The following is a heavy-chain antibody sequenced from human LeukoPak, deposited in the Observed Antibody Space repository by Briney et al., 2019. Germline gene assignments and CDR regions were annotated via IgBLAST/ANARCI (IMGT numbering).Heavy chain of an antibody. CDR1: GFIFSSYG. D-gene: IGHD5-12*01. CDR3: AKESGGYDSNYFDY. CDR2: ISYDGSNK. Sequence: PGGSLRLSCAASGFIFSSYGMHWVRQAPGKGLEWVAVISYDGSNKYYADSVKGRFTISRDNSKNTLYLQMNSLRAEDTAVYYCAKESGGYDSNYFDYWGQGTLVTVSS. V-gene: IGHV3-30*18. J-gene: IGHJ4*02.